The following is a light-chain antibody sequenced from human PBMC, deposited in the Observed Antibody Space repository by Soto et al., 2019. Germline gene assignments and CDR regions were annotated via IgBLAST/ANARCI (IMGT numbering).Light chain of an antibody. V-gene: IGLV2-14*01. J-gene: IGLJ1*01. CDR3: SSHTANDSHV. CDR2: DVV. CDR1: SSDIGAWNY. Sequence: QSALTQPASVSGSPGQSITISCTGTSSDIGAWNYVSWYQQHPGKAPRLIIYDVVIRPSGVSNRFSGSKSGNTASLTISGLQAEDEADYYCSSHTANDSHVFGRGIKVNVL.